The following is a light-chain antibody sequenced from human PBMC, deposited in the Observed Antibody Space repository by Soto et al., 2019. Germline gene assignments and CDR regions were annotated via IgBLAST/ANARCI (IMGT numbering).Light chain of an antibody. CDR2: DVS. Sequence: QSVLTQPRSVSGSPGQSVTISCTGTSSDVGGYNYVSWYQHHPGKAPKLMIYDVSKRPSGVPDRFSGSKSGSTASLTISGLQAEDEAEYYCCSYAGSYTLVFGGGTQLTVL. V-gene: IGLV2-11*01. CDR3: CSYAGSYTLV. J-gene: IGLJ2*01. CDR1: SSDVGGYNY.